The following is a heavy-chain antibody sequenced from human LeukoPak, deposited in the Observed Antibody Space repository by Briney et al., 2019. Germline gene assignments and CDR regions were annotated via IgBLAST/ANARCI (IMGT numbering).Heavy chain of an antibody. V-gene: IGHV1-69*13. Sequence: ASVKVSCKASGYTFTSYDINWVRQATGQGLEWMGGIIPIFGTANYAQKFQGRVTITADESTSTAYMELSSLRSEDTAVYCCAIGITGTTSFDYWGQGTLVTVSS. CDR3: AIGITGTTSFDY. J-gene: IGHJ4*02. CDR1: GYTFTSYD. CDR2: IIPIFGTA. D-gene: IGHD1-7*01.